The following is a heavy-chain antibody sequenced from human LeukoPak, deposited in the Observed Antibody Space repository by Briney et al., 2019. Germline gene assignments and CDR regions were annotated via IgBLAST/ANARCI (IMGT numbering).Heavy chain of an antibody. Sequence: SETLSLTCTVSGGSISSSSYYWGWIRQPPGKGLEWIGSIYYSGSTYYNPSLKSRVTISVDTSKNQFSLKLSSVTAADTAVYYCASRGYQRGFDYWGQGTLVTVSS. CDR1: GGSISSSSYY. V-gene: IGHV4-39*01. D-gene: IGHD6-13*01. J-gene: IGHJ4*02. CDR2: IYYSGST. CDR3: ASRGYQRGFDY.